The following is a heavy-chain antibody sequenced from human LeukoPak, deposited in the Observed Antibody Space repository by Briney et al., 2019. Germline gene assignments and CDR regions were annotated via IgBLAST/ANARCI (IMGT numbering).Heavy chain of an antibody. D-gene: IGHD3-22*01. J-gene: IGHJ6*02. CDR2: IIPIFGTA. Sequence: SVKVSCKASGGTFSSYAISWVRQAPGQGLEWMGGIIPIFGTANYAQKFQGRVTITADESTSTAYMELSSLRSEDTAVYYCARTPGMVVVKTFYCMDVWGQGTTVTVSS. CDR3: ARTPGMVVVKTFYCMDV. V-gene: IGHV1-69*01. CDR1: GGTFSSYA.